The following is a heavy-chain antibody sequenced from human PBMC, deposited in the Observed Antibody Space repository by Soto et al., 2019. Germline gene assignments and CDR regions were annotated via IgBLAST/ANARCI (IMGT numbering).Heavy chain of an antibody. CDR1: GYTFTSYG. D-gene: IGHD1-20*01. CDR2: ISAYNGNT. J-gene: IGHJ6*02. CDR3: AREGRYFGDYYYYNGMDF. Sequence: DSVKVSCKASGYTFTSYGISWVRQAPGQGLEWMGWISAYNGNTNYAQKLQGRVTMTTDTSTSTAYMELRSLRSDDTAVYYCAREGRYFGDYYYYNGMDFWGQGTTVTVS. V-gene: IGHV1-18*01.